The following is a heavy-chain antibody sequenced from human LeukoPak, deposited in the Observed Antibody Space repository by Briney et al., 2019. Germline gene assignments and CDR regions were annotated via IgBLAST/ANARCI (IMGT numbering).Heavy chain of an antibody. J-gene: IGHJ3*02. V-gene: IGHV5-10-1*01. Sequence: GESLKISCKGSGYSFTSYWISWVRQMPGKGLEWMGRIDPSDSYTNYSPSFQGHVTISADKSISTAHLQWSSLKASDTAMYYCARHKPLVGATGRFDAFDIWGQGTMVTVSS. D-gene: IGHD1-26*01. CDR2: IDPSDSYT. CDR1: GYSFTSYW. CDR3: ARHKPLVGATGRFDAFDI.